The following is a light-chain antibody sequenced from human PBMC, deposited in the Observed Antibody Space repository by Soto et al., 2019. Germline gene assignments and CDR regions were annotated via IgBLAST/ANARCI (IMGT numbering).Light chain of an antibody. Sequence: DIQMTQSPSALSAFVPYRVKITFWPSQSISSWLAWYQQKPGKAPKLLIYKASSLESGVPSRFSGSGSGTEFTLTISSLQPDDFATYYCKQYNSYSLTFGQGTKVDIK. CDR3: KQYNSYSLT. CDR1: QSISSW. J-gene: IGKJ1*01. V-gene: IGKV1-5*03. CDR2: KAS.